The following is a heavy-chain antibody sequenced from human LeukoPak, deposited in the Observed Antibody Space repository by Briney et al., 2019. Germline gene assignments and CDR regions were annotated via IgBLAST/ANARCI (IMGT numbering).Heavy chain of an antibody. J-gene: IGHJ5*02. V-gene: IGHV3-74*01. D-gene: IGHD4-23*01. CDR1: GFTFSSYW. CDR2: INSDGSST. CDR3: ARDRRRTTVVTEFDP. Sequence: GGSLRLSCAASGFTFSSYWMHWVRQAPGKRLVWVSRINSDGSSTSYADSVKGRFTISRDNAKNTLYLQMNSLRAEDTAVYYCARDRRRTTVVTEFDPWGQGTLVTVSS.